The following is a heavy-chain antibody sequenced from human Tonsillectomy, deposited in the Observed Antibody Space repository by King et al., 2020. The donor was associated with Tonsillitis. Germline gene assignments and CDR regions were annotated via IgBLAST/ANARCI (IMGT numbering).Heavy chain of an antibody. CDR2: FSWDGGSI. CDR3: AKDSYSSSWFDY. Sequence: QLVQSGGVVVQPGGSLRLSCAASGFTSDDYAMHWVRQAPGTGLDWVSLFSWDGGSIYYADSVKGRFTIYKDNSKNTLYLQMNSLRVEDTAFYYCAKDSYSSSWFDYWGQGTLVTVSS. V-gene: IGHV3-43D*03. CDR1: GFTSDDYA. J-gene: IGHJ5*01. D-gene: IGHD6-13*01.